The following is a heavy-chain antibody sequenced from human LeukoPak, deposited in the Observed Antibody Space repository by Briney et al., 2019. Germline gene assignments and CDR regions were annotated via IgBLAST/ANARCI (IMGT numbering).Heavy chain of an antibody. J-gene: IGHJ2*01. CDR3: AREDSVVVPYWYIDL. Sequence: SETLSLTCTVSGGSISSYYWSWIRQPPGKGLEWIGYIYCSGSTNYNPSLKSRVTISVDTSKNQFSLKLSSVTAADTAVYYCAREDSVVVPYWYIDLWGRGTLVTVSS. CDR2: IYCSGST. CDR1: GGSISSYY. D-gene: IGHD2-15*01. V-gene: IGHV4-59*01.